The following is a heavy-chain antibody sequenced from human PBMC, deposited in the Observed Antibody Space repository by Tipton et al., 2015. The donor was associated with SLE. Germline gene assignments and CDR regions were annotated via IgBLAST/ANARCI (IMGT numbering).Heavy chain of an antibody. CDR3: ARDLGQLGVPPHYYYGMDV. D-gene: IGHD3-16*01. V-gene: IGHV4-4*08. Sequence: TLSLTCTVSGASISSHYWSWIRQPPGKGLGWIGYIYISGSTKYNPSLKSRVTISVDTSKNQFFLKLNSVIASDTAVYYCARDLGQLGVPPHYYYGMDVWGQGTTVTVSS. CDR1: GASISSHY. CDR2: IYISGST. J-gene: IGHJ6*02.